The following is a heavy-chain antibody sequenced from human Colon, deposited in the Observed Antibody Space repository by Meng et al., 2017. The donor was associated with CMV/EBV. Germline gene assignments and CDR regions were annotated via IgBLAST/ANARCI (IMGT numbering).Heavy chain of an antibody. CDR2: INSDGSNT. Sequence: GESLKISCAASGFTFSSYWMHWVRQAPGEGLVWVSHINSDGSNTNYADSVKGRFIISRDNARNTLYLQMDSLRAEDSSVYYCARGGCYSTSCLDNWGLGTLVTVSS. J-gene: IGHJ4*02. V-gene: IGHV3-74*01. CDR1: GFTFSSYW. D-gene: IGHD2-2*01. CDR3: ARGGCYSTSCLDN.